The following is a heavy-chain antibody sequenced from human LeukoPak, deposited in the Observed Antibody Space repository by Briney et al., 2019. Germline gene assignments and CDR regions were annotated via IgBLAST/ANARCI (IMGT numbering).Heavy chain of an antibody. Sequence: SETLSLTCAVSGDSISSRTYSWGWIRQPPGKGLEWIGSVFYSGSTHYNPSLKSRVTISVDTSKNQFSLKLSSVTAADTAVYYCARQINDFWSGYYRYYFDYWGQGTLVTVSS. CDR1: GDSISSRTYS. D-gene: IGHD3-3*01. J-gene: IGHJ4*02. CDR2: VFYSGST. V-gene: IGHV4-39*01. CDR3: ARQINDFWSGYYRYYFDY.